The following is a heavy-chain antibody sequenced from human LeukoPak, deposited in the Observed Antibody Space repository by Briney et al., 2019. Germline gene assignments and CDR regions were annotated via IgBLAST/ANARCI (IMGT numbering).Heavy chain of an antibody. V-gene: IGHV1-2*02. D-gene: IGHD2-15*01. J-gene: IGHJ5*02. CDR3: ARGRYCSGGSCYYWFDP. Sequence: ASVKVSCKASGYTFTSYYMHWVRQAPGQGLEWMGWINPNSGGTNYAQKFQGRVTMTRDTSISTAYMELSRLRSDDTAVYYCARGRYCSGGSCYYWFDPWGQGTLVTVSS. CDR2: INPNSGGT. CDR1: GYTFTSYY.